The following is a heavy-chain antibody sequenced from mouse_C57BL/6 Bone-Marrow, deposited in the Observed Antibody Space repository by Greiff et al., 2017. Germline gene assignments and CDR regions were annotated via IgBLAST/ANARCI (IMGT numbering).Heavy chain of an antibody. CDR3: ARWGSYDYFDY. CDR1: GYTFTSYW. D-gene: IGHD1-1*02. CDR2: IDPSDSYT. J-gene: IGHJ2*01. Sequence: QVQLQQPGAELVMPGASVKLSCKASGYTFTSYWLHWVKQMPGQGLEWIGEIDPSDSYTNYNQKFKGKSTLTVDKSSSTAYMQLSSLTSEDSAVYYCARWGSYDYFDYWGQGTTLTVSS. V-gene: IGHV1-69*01.